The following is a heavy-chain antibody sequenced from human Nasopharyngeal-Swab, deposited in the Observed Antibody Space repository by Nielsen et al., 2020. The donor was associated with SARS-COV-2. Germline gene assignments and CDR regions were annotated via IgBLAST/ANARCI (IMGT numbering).Heavy chain of an antibody. CDR3: ARGPDGDYVY. Sequence: GESLKIFCAASGFTFSAYYMSWVRQTPGKGLEWVSYISGSGDSTNYAASVKGRFTISRDNAKNSLYLQMNSLRAEDTAVYYCARGPDGDYVYWGQGTLVTVSS. CDR1: GFTFSAYY. CDR2: ISGSGDST. V-gene: IGHV3-11*05. D-gene: IGHD4-17*01. J-gene: IGHJ4*02.